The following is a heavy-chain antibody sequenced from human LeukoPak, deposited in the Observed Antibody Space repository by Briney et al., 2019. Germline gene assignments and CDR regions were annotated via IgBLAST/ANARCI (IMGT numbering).Heavy chain of an antibody. CDR2: IIGSSGTT. CDR3: AKGAYDYIEIAYFDY. D-gene: IGHD5-12*01. J-gene: IGHJ4*02. CDR1: GFSFNNYA. V-gene: IGHV3-23*01. Sequence: GGSLRLSCVASGFSFNNYAMNWVRQAPGKGLECVSLIIGSSGTTFYADSVKGRFTISRDKSKSTLYLQMNSLRAEDTAVYYCAKGAYDYIEIAYFDYWGQGSLVTVSS.